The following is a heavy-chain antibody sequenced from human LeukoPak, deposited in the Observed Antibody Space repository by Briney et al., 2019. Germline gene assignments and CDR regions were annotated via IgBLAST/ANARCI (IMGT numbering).Heavy chain of an antibody. Sequence: PSETLSLTCAVYGGSFSGYYWSWIRQPPGKGLEWIGEINHSGSTNYNPSLKSRVTISVDTSKNQFSLKLSSVTAADTAVYYCARLTANYDFWSGYYVYYYYYYMDVWGKGTTVTVSS. CDR2: INHSGST. V-gene: IGHV4-34*01. CDR3: ARLTANYDFWSGYYVYYYYYYMDV. J-gene: IGHJ6*03. CDR1: GGSFSGYY. D-gene: IGHD3-3*01.